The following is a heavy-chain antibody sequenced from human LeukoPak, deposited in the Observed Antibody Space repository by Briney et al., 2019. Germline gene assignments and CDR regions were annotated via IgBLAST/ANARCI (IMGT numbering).Heavy chain of an antibody. J-gene: IGHJ4*02. D-gene: IGHD6-13*01. CDR3: ASAGPRTGSGTRDY. V-gene: IGHV3-21*01. Sequence: PGGSLRLSCAASGFTFSSYSMNWVRQAPGKGLEWVSSISSSSSYIYYADSVKGRFTISSDNAKNSLYLQMNSLRAEDTAVYYCASAGPRTGSGTRDYWGQGTLVTVSS. CDR2: ISSSSSYI. CDR1: GFTFSSYS.